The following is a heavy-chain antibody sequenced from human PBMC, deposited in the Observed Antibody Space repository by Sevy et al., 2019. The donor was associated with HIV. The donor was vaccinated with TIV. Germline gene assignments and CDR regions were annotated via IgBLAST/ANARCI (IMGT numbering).Heavy chain of an antibody. CDR1: GDSVSSNSAA. D-gene: IGHD5-12*01. J-gene: IGHJ6*02. CDR3: ARLSGYDPSNYYYYGMDV. Sequence: SQTLSLTCAISGDSVSSNSAAWNWIRQSPSRGLEWLGRTYYRSKWYNDYAVSVKSRITINPDTSKNQFSLQLNSVTPEDTAVYYCARLSGYDPSNYYYYGMDVWGQGTTVTVSS. CDR2: TYYRSKWYN. V-gene: IGHV6-1*01.